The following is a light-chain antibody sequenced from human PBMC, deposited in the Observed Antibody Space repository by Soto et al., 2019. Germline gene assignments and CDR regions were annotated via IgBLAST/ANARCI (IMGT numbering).Light chain of an antibody. Sequence: QSALTQPASVSGSLGQSITISCTGTTRDIAGYNYISWYQQLPGKAPKLMIYEGSKRPSGVSNRFSGSKSGNTASLTISGLQAEDEADYYCCSYAGSSSVVFGGGTKLTVL. V-gene: IGLV2-23*01. CDR3: CSYAGSSSVV. CDR1: TRDIAGYNY. CDR2: EGS. J-gene: IGLJ2*01.